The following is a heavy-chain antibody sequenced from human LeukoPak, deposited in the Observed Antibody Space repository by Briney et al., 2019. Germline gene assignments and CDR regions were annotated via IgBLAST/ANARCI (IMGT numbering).Heavy chain of an antibody. D-gene: IGHD3-10*01. CDR3: ARGPITMVRGVNSPVDY. CDR2: IYYSGST. V-gene: IGHV4-59*08. CDR1: GGSISSYY. J-gene: IGHJ4*02. Sequence: PSETLSLTCTVSGGSISSYYWSWIRQPPGKGLEWIGYIYYSGSTNYNPSLKSRVTISVDTSKNQFSLKLSSVTAADTAVYYCARGPITMVRGVNSPVDYWGQGTLVTVSS.